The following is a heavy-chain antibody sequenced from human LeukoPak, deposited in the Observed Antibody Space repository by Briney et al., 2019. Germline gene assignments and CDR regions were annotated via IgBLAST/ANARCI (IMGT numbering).Heavy chain of an antibody. Sequence: GGSLRLSCAASGFTFTSYAMTWVRQAPGKGLEWVSVISGSTDRTYYADSVKGRFTISRDNSKNTLYLQMNSLRAEDTAVYYCAKSRSATCYDSADYWGQGTLVTVSS. J-gene: IGHJ4*02. CDR2: ISGSTDRT. V-gene: IGHV3-23*01. CDR1: GFTFTSYA. D-gene: IGHD2-2*01. CDR3: AKSRSATCYDSADY.